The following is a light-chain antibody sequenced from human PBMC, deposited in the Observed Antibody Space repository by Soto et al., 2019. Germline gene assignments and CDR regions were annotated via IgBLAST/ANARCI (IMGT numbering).Light chain of an antibody. CDR2: DDH. CDR1: STDVGTYNY. CDR3: SSYASSNNGV. J-gene: IGLJ2*01. Sequence: QSALTQPPSASGSPGQSLTISCTGTSTDVGTYNYVSWYQQHPGKAPQLIISDDHRPPSGVPDRFSGSKSGNTASLTVSVLHAEDEADYYCSSYASSNNGVFGGGTKLTVL. V-gene: IGLV2-8*01.